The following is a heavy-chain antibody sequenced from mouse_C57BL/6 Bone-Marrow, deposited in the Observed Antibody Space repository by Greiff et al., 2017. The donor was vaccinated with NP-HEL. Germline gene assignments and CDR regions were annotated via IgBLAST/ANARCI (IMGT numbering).Heavy chain of an antibody. CDR3: TTGGSSPDAMDY. CDR1: GFNIKDDY. V-gene: IGHV14-4*01. D-gene: IGHD1-1*01. J-gene: IGHJ4*01. Sequence: VQLQQSGAELVRPGASVKLSCTVSGFNIKDDYMHWVKQRPEQGLEWIGWIDPENGDTAYASKFQGKATITADTSSNTAYLQLSSLTSEDTAVYYGTTGGSSPDAMDYWGQGTSVTVSS. CDR2: IDPENGDT.